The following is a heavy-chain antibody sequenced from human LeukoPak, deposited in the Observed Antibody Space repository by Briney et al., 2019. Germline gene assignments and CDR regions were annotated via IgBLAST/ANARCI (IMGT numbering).Heavy chain of an antibody. CDR2: IYTSGST. CDR3: AREYYYDSSGYYFQNAFDI. J-gene: IGHJ3*02. D-gene: IGHD3-22*01. Sequence: SETLSLTCTVSGGSISSGSYYWSWIRQPAGKGLGWIGRIYTSGSTNYNPSLKSRVTISVDTSKNQFSLKLSSVTAADTAVYYCAREYYYDSSGYYFQNAFDIWGQGTMVTVSS. CDR1: GGSISSGSYY. V-gene: IGHV4-61*02.